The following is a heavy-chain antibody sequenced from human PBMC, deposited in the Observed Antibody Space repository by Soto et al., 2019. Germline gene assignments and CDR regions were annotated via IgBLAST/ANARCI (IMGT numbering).Heavy chain of an antibody. D-gene: IGHD1-20*01. CDR1: GFTFSSYS. CDR2: ISSSSSYI. V-gene: IGHV3-21*01. CDR3: ARALTGKPGY. J-gene: IGHJ4*02. Sequence: GSLRLSCAASGFTFSSYSMNWVRQAPGKGLEWVSSISSSSSYIYYADSVKGRFTISRDNAKNSLYQQMNSLRAEDTAVYYCARALTGKPGYWGQGTLVTVSS.